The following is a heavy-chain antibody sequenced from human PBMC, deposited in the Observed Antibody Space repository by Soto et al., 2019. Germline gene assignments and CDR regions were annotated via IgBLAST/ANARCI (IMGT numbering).Heavy chain of an antibody. Sequence: ASVKVSCKASGYTFTSYYMHWVRQAPGQGLEWMGIINPSGGSTSYAQKFQGRVTMTRDTSTSTVYMELSSLRSEDTAVYYCARDFLRQPGTYYYAYGMHVWGQGTPVTVS. CDR3: ARDFLRQPGTYYYAYGMHV. CDR1: GYTFTSYY. V-gene: IGHV1-46*01. D-gene: IGHD1-1*01. CDR2: INPSGGST. J-gene: IGHJ6*02.